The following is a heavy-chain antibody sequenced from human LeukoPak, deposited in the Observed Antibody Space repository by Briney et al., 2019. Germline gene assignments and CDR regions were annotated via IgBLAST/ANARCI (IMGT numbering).Heavy chain of an antibody. Sequence: GGSLRLSCAASGFAFSSSGMHWVRQAPGKGLEWVALIWYDGSSKYYADYVKGRFAISRDNSKNTLYLQMNSLRAEDTALYYCARDYGSGSYYKGYCDYWGQGTLVTVSS. V-gene: IGHV3-33*01. CDR1: GFAFSSSG. D-gene: IGHD3-10*01. CDR2: IWYDGSSK. J-gene: IGHJ4*02. CDR3: ARDYGSGSYYKGYCDY.